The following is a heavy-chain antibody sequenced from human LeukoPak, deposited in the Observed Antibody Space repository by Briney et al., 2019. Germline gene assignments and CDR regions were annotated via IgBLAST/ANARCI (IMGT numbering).Heavy chain of an antibody. CDR2: ISGSGGST. V-gene: IGHV3-23*01. J-gene: IGHJ4*02. Sequence: GGSLRLSCAASGFTFSSYGMSWVRQAPGKGLDWVSAISGSGGSTYYADSVRGRFTISRDNSKNTLYLQMNSLRVEDAAVYYCARAPVTSCRGAYCYPFDYWGQGTLVTVSS. CDR1: GFTFSSYG. D-gene: IGHD2-21*01. CDR3: ARAPVTSCRGAYCYPFDY.